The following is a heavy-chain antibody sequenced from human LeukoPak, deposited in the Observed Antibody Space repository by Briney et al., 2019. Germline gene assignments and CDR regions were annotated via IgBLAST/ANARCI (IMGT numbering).Heavy chain of an antibody. Sequence: GGSLRLSCAASGFTFSRYDMNWVRQTPGKGLEWVSYISSSGSTIYFADSVKRRFTISRDNAKNSLYLQMNSLRGEDTAVYYCAKDRSGFGPSDYWGQGTLVTVSS. D-gene: IGHD3-10*01. J-gene: IGHJ4*02. V-gene: IGHV3-48*03. CDR3: AKDRSGFGPSDY. CDR2: ISSSGSTI. CDR1: GFTFSRYD.